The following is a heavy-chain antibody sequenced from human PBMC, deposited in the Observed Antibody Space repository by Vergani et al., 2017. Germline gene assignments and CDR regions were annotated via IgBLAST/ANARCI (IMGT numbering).Heavy chain of an antibody. CDR3: ARDMVGSGWSVFDY. CDR2: IYHSGST. CDR1: GGSISSSNL. J-gene: IGHJ4*02. Sequence: QVQLQESGPGLVKPPGTLSLTCAVSGGSISSSNLWSWVRQPPGKGREWIGEIYHSGSTNSNPALKSRVTISVDKSKNQFSLKLSSVTAADTAVYYCARDMVGSGWSVFDYWGQGTLVTVSS. V-gene: IGHV4-4*03. D-gene: IGHD6-19*01.